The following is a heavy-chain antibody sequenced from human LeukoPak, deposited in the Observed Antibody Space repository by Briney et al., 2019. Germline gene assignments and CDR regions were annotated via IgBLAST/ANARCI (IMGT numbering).Heavy chain of an antibody. CDR1: GGSISSYY. J-gene: IGHJ4*02. CDR3: ARGDTVAARPGRFDS. V-gene: IGHV4-4*07. D-gene: IGHD6-6*01. CDR2: IYTSGST. Sequence: SETLSLTCTVSGGSISSYYWSWIRQPAGKGLEWIGRIYTSGSTTYNPSLKSRVTMSVDTSKNQFSLKLSSVTAADTALYFCARGDTVAARPGRFDSWGQGTLVTVSS.